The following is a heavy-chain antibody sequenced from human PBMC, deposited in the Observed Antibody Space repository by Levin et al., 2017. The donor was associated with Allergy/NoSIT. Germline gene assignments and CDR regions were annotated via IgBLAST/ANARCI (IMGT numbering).Heavy chain of an antibody. CDR3: ARDARGSYRYWLDP. J-gene: IGHJ5*02. V-gene: IGHV4-38-2*02. CDR1: GYSINNGYY. CDR2: IYHSGNS. Sequence: PGGSLRLSCAVSGYSINNGYYWGWIRQPPGKGLEWIGSIYHSGNSYYSQSLKSRVTISVDTSKKQFSLKLSSVAAADTAVYYGARDARGSYRYWLDPWGQGTLVTVSS. D-gene: IGHD1-26*01.